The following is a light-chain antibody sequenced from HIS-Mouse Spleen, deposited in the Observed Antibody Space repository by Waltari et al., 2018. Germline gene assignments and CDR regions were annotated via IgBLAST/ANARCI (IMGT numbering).Light chain of an antibody. Sequence: QSALTQPAPVSGSPGQSITISCPGTSSHVGGYNYVPWYQQHPGKAPKPMIDAFSNRPSGVSNRFSGSKAGNTASLTISGLQAEDEADYYCSSYTSSSPLFGGGTKLTVL. CDR3: SSYTSSSPL. J-gene: IGLJ2*01. CDR1: SSHVGGYNY. CDR2: AFS. V-gene: IGLV2-14*03.